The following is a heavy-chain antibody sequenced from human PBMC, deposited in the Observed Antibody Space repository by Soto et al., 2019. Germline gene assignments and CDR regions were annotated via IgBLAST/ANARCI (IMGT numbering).Heavy chain of an antibody. CDR1: GGSISSGGYY. V-gene: IGHV4-31*03. D-gene: IGHD3-22*01. J-gene: IGHJ4*02. Sequence: SETLSLTCTVSGGSISSGGYYWSWIRQHPGKGLEWIGYIYYSGSTYYNPSLKSRVTISVDTSKNQFSLKLSSVTAADTAVYYCATDSSPDSSGSYYFDYWGQGTPVTVSS. CDR2: IYYSGST. CDR3: ATDSSPDSSGSYYFDY.